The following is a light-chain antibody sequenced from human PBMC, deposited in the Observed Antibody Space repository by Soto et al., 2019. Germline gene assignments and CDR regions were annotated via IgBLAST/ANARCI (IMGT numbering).Light chain of an antibody. CDR1: ISDVGVYNH. Sequence: QSVLTQPPSASGSPGHSVTISCAGSISDVGVYNHVSWYQQHPGKAPKLLIYEVTKRPSGVPARFSGSKSGNTASLTVSGLQGDGEADYYCASYAGTNNVIFGGGTKLTVL. CDR2: EVT. J-gene: IGLJ2*01. CDR3: ASYAGTNNVI. V-gene: IGLV2-8*01.